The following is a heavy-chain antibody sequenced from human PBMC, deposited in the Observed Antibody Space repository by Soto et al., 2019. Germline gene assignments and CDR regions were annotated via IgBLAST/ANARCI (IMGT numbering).Heavy chain of an antibody. CDR3: ASDGSSCLLGVDWFDP. D-gene: IGHD2-2*01. V-gene: IGHV1-69*12. Sequence: QVQLVQSGAEVKKPGSSVKVSCKASGGTFSSYAISWVRQAPGQGLEWMGGIIPIFGTANYAQKFQGRVTITADESTSTAYMELSSLRAEDAAVYYCASDGSSCLLGVDWFDPWGQGTLVTVSS. CDR2: IIPIFGTA. CDR1: GGTFSSYA. J-gene: IGHJ5*02.